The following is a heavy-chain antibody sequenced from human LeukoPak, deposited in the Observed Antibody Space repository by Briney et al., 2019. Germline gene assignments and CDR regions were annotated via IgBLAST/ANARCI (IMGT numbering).Heavy chain of an antibody. CDR1: GFTFGDYV. CDR2: ISDGGEAT. CDR3: ARDINGGMDV. Sequence: GGSLRLSCAASGFTFGDYVMSWVRQAPGQGLEWVSAISDGGEATYYADSVKGRFTISRDNAKNTLYLQMNSLRAEDTALYYCARDINGGMDVWGKGTTVTVSS. D-gene: IGHD4-23*01. V-gene: IGHV3-23*01. J-gene: IGHJ6*04.